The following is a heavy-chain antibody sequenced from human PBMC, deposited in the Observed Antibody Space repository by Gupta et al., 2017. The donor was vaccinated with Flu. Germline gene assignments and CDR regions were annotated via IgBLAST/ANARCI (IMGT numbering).Heavy chain of an antibody. V-gene: IGHV3-7*01. CDR3: ARSEGIAVARNQDY. CDR1: SYW. J-gene: IGHJ4*02. D-gene: IGHD6-19*01. Sequence: SYWMSGVRQARGKGLEWVANIKQDGSEKYYVDAVKGRFTISRDNAKNSLYLQMNSLRAEDTAVYYCARSEGIAVARNQDYWGQGTLVTVSS. CDR2: IKQDGSEK.